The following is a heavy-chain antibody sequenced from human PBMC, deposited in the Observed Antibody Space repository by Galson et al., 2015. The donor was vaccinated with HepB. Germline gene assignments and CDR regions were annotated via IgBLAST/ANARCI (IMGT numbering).Heavy chain of an antibody. D-gene: IGHD5-24*01. CDR2: TSGSGGST. Sequence: SLRLSCAVSGFTFSRYGMSWVRQARGKGLEWVSGTSGSGGSTYYADSVKGRFTISRDKSKNTLYLQINSLRADDTAVYYCAIAYEMDTLFLGYDAFDIRGQGTMVTVSS. CDR1: GFTFSRYG. CDR3: AIAYEMDTLFLGYDAFDI. J-gene: IGHJ3*02. V-gene: IGHV3-23*01.